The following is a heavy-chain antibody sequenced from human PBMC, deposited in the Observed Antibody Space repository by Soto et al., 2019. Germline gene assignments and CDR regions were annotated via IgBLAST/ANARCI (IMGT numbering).Heavy chain of an antibody. Sequence: QVQLVESGGGLVKPGGSLRLSCAASGFTFSDYYMSWIRQAPGKGLEWVSYISSSSSYTNYADSVKGRFTISRDNAKNSLYLQMNSLRAEDTAVYYCAGDGQSAAGFWSYWGQGTLVTVSS. CDR1: GFTFSDYY. CDR2: ISSSSSYT. D-gene: IGHD6-13*01. CDR3: AGDGQSAAGFWSY. V-gene: IGHV3-11*05. J-gene: IGHJ4*02.